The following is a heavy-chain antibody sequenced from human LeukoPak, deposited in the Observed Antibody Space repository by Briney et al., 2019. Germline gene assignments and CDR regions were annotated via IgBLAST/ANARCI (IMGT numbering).Heavy chain of an antibody. CDR1: GGSFSGYY. J-gene: IGHJ4*02. D-gene: IGHD2-2*02. CDR2: INHSGST. CDR3: ARGSAAIPDY. Sequence: PSETLSLTCAVYGGSFSGYYWSWIRQPPGKGLEWIGEINHSGSTNYNPSLKSRVTIPVDTSKNQFSLKLSSVTAADTAVYYCARGSAAIPDYWGQGTLVTVSS. V-gene: IGHV4-34*01.